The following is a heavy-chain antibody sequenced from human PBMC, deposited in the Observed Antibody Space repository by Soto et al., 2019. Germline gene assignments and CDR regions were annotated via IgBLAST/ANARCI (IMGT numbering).Heavy chain of an antibody. J-gene: IGHJ4*02. CDR3: ARGITMVRGVIFSPYFDY. Sequence: SETLSLTCTVSGGSISSGGYYWSWIRQHPGKGLEWIGYIYYSGSTYYNPSLKGRVTISVDTSKNQFSLKLSSVTAADTAVYYCARGITMVRGVIFSPYFDYWGQGTLVTVSS. D-gene: IGHD3-10*01. V-gene: IGHV4-31*03. CDR1: GGSISSGGYY. CDR2: IYYSGST.